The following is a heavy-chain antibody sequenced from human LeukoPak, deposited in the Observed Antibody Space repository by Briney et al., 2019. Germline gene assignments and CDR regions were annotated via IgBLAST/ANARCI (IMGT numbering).Heavy chain of an antibody. CDR3: ARVGWELSDFDY. Sequence: TPSETLSLTCTVSGGSISSSSYYWGWIRQPPGKGLEWIGSIYYSGSTYYNPSLKSRVTISVDTSKNQFSLKLSSVTAADTAVYYCARVGWELSDFDYWGQGTLVTVSS. J-gene: IGHJ4*02. V-gene: IGHV4-39*07. D-gene: IGHD1-26*01. CDR1: GGSISSSSYY. CDR2: IYYSGST.